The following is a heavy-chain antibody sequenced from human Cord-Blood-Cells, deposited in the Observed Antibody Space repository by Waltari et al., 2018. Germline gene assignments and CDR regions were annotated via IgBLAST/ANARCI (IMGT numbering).Heavy chain of an antibody. V-gene: IGHV3-53*02. CDR2: IYSGGST. D-gene: IGHD1-20*01. CDR1: GFTVSSNY. CDR3: ATAFLTADY. J-gene: IGHJ4*02. Sequence: EVQLVETGGGLIQPGGSLRLSCAASGFTVSSNYMSWVRQAPGKVREWVSVIYSGGSTYDADSVKGRFTISRDNSKNTLYLQMNSLRAEDTAVYYCATAFLTADYWGQGTLVTVSS.